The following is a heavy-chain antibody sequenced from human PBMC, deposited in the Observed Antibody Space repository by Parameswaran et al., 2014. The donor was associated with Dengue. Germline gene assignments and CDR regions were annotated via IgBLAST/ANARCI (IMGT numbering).Heavy chain of an antibody. J-gene: IGHJ5*02. CDR2: IYYSGST. D-gene: IGHD4-17*01. CDR3: ARGRGDYGDYAYVSWFDP. V-gene: IGHV4-59*01. Sequence: RWIRQPPGKGLEWIGYIYYSGSTNYNPSLKSRVTISVDTSKNQFSLKLSSVTAADTAVYYCARGRGDYGDYAYVSWFDPWGQGTLVTVSS.